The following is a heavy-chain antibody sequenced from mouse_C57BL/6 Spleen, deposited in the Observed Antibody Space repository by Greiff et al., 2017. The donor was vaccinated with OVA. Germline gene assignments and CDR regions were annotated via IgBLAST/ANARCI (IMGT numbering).Heavy chain of an antibody. CDR2: INPNNGGT. CDR3: ARWTFHAMDY. V-gene: IGHV1-26*01. CDR1: GYTFTDYY. J-gene: IGHJ4*01. Sequence: EVKLQQSGPELVKPGASVKISCKASGYTFTDYYMNWVKQSHGKSLEWIGDINPNNGGTSYNQKFKGKATLTVDKSSSTAYMELRSLTSEDSAVYYCARWTFHAMDYWGQGTSVTVSS.